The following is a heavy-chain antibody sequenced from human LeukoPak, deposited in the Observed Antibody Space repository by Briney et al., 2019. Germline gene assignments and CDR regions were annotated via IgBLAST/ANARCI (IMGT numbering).Heavy chain of an antibody. V-gene: IGHV3-48*01. J-gene: IGHJ4*02. Sequence: PGGSLRLSCAAYGFTFSSYSMNWVRQAPGKGLEWVSYISSSSSTIYYADSVKGRFTISRDNAKNSLYLQMNSLRAEDTAVYYCASGAQLWLPLCFDYWGQGTLVTVSS. CDR1: GFTFSSYS. CDR2: ISSSSSTI. D-gene: IGHD5-18*01. CDR3: ASGAQLWLPLCFDY.